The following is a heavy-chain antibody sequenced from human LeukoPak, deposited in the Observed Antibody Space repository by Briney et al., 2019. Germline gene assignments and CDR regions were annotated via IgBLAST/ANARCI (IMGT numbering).Heavy chain of an antibody. CDR1: GFTFSSYA. CDR2: ISSNGGST. Sequence: GGSLRLSCLASGFTFSSYAMHWVRQAPGKGLEYVSAISSNGGSTYYADSVKGRFTISRDNSKNTLYLQMSSLRAEDTAVYYCVKDRIGGRGGYNRQYYFDYWGQGTLVTVSS. V-gene: IGHV3-64D*06. D-gene: IGHD5-24*01. CDR3: VKDRIGGRGGYNRQYYFDY. J-gene: IGHJ4*02.